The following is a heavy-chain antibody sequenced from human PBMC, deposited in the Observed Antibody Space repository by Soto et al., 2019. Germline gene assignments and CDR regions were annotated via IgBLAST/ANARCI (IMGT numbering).Heavy chain of an antibody. V-gene: IGHV1-8*01. CDR3: ARGHLYSSSWVYYYYYYMDV. CDR1: GYTFTSYD. CDR2: MNPNSGNT. J-gene: IGHJ6*03. Sequence: GASVKVYCKASGYTFTSYDINWVRQATGQGLEWMGWMNPNSGNTGYAQKFQGRVTMTRNTSISTAYMELSSLRSEDTAVYYCARGHLYSSSWVYYYYYYMDVWGRGTTVTVSS. D-gene: IGHD6-13*01.